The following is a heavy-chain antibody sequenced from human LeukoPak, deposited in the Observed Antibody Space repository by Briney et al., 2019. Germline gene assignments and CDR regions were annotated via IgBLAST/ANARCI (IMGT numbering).Heavy chain of an antibody. CDR3: TRDPKGGFSYGWGAFDI. CDR1: GFTFSSYA. Sequence: GGSLRLSCAASGFTFSSYAMHWVRQAPGKGLEWVALISYDGNNKYYADSVKGRFIISRDNSKNTLYLQMNSLRAEDTAVYYCTRDPKGGFSYGWGAFDIWGQGTMVTISS. D-gene: IGHD5-18*01. CDR2: ISYDGNNK. V-gene: IGHV3-30-3*01. J-gene: IGHJ3*02.